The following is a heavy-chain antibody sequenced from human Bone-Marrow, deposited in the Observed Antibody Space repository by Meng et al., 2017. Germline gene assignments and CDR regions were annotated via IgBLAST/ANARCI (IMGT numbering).Heavy chain of an antibody. CDR3: ARVYEH. Sequence: GESLKISCTASGFTFSSNWMHWVRQAPGKGLVWVSRINSDGSTTSYADSVKGRFTISRDNARNTLYLQMNSLRAEDTAVYYCARVYEHWGQGNLVTVSS. D-gene: IGHD2-2*02. CDR1: GFTFSSNW. J-gene: IGHJ1*01. V-gene: IGHV3-74*01. CDR2: INSDGSTT.